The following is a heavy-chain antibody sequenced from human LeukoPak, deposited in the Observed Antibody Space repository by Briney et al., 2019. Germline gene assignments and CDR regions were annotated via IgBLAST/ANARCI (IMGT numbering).Heavy chain of an antibody. CDR1: GFTFSSYS. CDR3: AGEQVVPDAFDI. Sequence: GGSLRLSCAASGFTFSSYSMNWVRQAPGKGLEWVSSISSSSSYIYYADSVKGRFTISRDNAKNSLYLQMNSLRAEDTAVYYCAGEQVVPDAFDIWGQGTMVTVSS. J-gene: IGHJ3*02. CDR2: ISSSSSYI. V-gene: IGHV3-21*01. D-gene: IGHD3-22*01.